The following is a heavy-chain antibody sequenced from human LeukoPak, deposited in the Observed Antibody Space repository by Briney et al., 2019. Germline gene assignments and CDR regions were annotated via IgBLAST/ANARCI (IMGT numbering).Heavy chain of an antibody. D-gene: IGHD4-23*01. CDR1: GGSISSYY. CDR3: ASLGGGNSYYYGMDV. CDR2: LYYSGST. J-gene: IGHJ6*02. Sequence: SETLSLTCTVSGGSISSYYWSWIRQPPGKGLERIGYLYYSGSTNYNPSLKSRVTTSVDTSKNQFSLKLSSVTAADTAVYYCASLGGGNSYYYGMDVWGQGTTVTVSS. V-gene: IGHV4-59*08.